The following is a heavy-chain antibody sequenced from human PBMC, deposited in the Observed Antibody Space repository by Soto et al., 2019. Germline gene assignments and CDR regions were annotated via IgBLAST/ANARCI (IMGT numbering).Heavy chain of an antibody. Sequence: QVQLVQSGAEVKKPGSSVKVSCKASGGTFSSYAISWVRQAPGQGLEWMGGIIPIFGTANYAQKFQGRVTITXXEXTXXAYMELSSLRSEDTAVYYCARDRWNYRGGYCGMDVWGQGTTVTVSS. D-gene: IGHD1-7*01. CDR1: GGTFSSYA. CDR2: IIPIFGTA. J-gene: IGHJ6*02. CDR3: ARDRWNYRGGYCGMDV. V-gene: IGHV1-69*05.